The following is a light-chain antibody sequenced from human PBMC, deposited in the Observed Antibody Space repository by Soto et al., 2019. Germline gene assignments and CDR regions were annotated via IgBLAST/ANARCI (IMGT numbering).Light chain of an antibody. CDR3: CSYAGSIVV. CDR2: EGS. V-gene: IGLV2-23*01. Sequence: QSVLTQPASVSGSPGQSITISCTGTSSDVGSYNLVSWYQQHPGKAPKLMIYEGSKRPSGVSNRFSGSKSGNTASLTISGLQAEDEADYYCCSYAGSIVVFGGGTKVTVL. CDR1: SSDVGSYNL. J-gene: IGLJ2*01.